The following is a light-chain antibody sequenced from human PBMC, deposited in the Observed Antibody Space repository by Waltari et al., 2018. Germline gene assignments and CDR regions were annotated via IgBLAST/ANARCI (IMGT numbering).Light chain of an antibody. CDR1: SSHIGSNT. V-gene: IGLV1-44*01. CDR2: SNT. Sequence: QSVLPQPPSASGTPGQRLTVSCSGSSSHIGSNTVNSYKQRPGTAPKLLIDSNTPRPSWVPARSSGSKSGTSASLAISGLQAEDEADYYCAAWDDSLNGLYVFGTGTKGTVL. J-gene: IGLJ1*01. CDR3: AAWDDSLNGLYV.